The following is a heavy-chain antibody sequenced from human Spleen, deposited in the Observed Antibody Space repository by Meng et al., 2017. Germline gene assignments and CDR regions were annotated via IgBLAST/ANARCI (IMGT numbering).Heavy chain of an antibody. CDR3: ASFSTRIAAGWYPY. CDR2: IYHSGST. D-gene: IGHD6-13*01. J-gene: IGHJ4*02. Sequence: SETLSLTCAVSGYSISSGYYWGWIRQPPGKGLEWIGSIYHSGSTYYNPSLKSRVTISVDTSNNQSSLKLSSVTAADTAVYYCASFSTRIAAGWYPYWGQGTLVTVSS. CDR1: GYSISSGYY. V-gene: IGHV4-38-2*01.